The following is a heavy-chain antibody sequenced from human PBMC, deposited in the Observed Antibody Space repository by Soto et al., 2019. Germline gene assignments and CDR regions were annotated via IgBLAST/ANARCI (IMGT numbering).Heavy chain of an antibody. CDR1: GGSISSSSYY. CDR2: IYYSGST. J-gene: IGHJ5*02. V-gene: IGHV4-39*01. Sequence: SETLSLTCTVSGGSISSSSYYWGWIRQPPGKGLEWIGSIYYSGSTYYNPSLKSRVTISVDTSKNQFSLKLSSVTAADTAVYYCASHHSSSWYSMRSRWFDPWGQGTLVTVSS. CDR3: ASHHSSSWYSMRSRWFDP. D-gene: IGHD6-13*01.